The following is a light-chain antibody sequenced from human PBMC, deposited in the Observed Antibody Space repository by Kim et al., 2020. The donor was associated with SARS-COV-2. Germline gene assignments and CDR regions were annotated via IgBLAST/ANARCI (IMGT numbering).Light chain of an antibody. CDR3: QKYESVPYT. Sequence: GDRVTITCRTSQDISGYLAWYQQKPGKVPRLLIFRASTLESGVPSRFSGSGSGTEFTLTISSLQPEDVASYYCQKYESVPYTFGQGTKLEI. CDR1: QDISGY. V-gene: IGKV1-27*01. J-gene: IGKJ2*01. CDR2: RAS.